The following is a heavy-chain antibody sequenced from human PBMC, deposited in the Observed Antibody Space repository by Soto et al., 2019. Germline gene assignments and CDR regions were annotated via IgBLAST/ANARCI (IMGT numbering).Heavy chain of an antibody. D-gene: IGHD3-3*01. J-gene: IGHJ6*02. CDR2: IIPIFGTA. Sequence: SVQVSCKASGGTFSSYAISWLRQAPGQGLEWMGGIIPIFGTANYAQKFQGRVTITADESTSTAYMELSSLRSEDTAVYYCARGQRITIFGVVRLANYGMDVWGQGTTVTVSS. V-gene: IGHV1-69*13. CDR1: GGTFSSYA. CDR3: ARGQRITIFGVVRLANYGMDV.